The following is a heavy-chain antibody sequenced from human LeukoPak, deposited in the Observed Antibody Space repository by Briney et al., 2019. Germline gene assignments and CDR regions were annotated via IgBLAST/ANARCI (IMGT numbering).Heavy chain of an antibody. J-gene: IGHJ4*02. CDR2: ISSIGSYI. D-gene: IGHD4-23*01. Sequence: GGSLRLSCAASGFTFSSYSMNWVRQAPGKGLEWVSFISSIGSYIYYADSVKGRFTISRDNAKNSLYLHMNSLRAEDTAVYYCASGPYVGFDYWGQGTLVTVSS. CDR3: ASGPYVGFDY. CDR1: GFTFSSYS. V-gene: IGHV3-21*01.